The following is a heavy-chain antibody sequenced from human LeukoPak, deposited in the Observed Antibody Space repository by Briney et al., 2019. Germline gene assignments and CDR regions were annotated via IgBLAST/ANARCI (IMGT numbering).Heavy chain of an antibody. J-gene: IGHJ3*02. CDR2: ISNSGSTI. CDR1: GFTFSSYE. V-gene: IGHV3-48*03. D-gene: IGHD1-26*01. Sequence: GGSLRLSCAASGFTFSSYEMNWVRQAPGKGLEWVSYISNSGSTIYYADSVKGRFTISRDNAKNSLYLQMNSLRAEDTAVYYCARGWELLSDAFDIWGQGTMVTVSS. CDR3: ARGWELLSDAFDI.